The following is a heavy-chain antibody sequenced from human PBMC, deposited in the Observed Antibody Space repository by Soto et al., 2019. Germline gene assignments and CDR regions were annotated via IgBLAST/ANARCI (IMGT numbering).Heavy chain of an antibody. J-gene: IGHJ3*02. CDR1: GYSFTSYW. CDR3: ARLSPPCFDIVVVPAAPHDAFDI. V-gene: IGHV5-51*01. D-gene: IGHD2-2*01. CDR2: IYPGDSDT. Sequence: GESLKISCKGSGYSFTSYWIGWVRQMPGKGLEWMGIIYPGDSDTRYSPSFQGQVTISADKSISTAYLQWCSLKASVTVMYYCARLSPPCFDIVVVPAAPHDAFDIWGQGTMVTVSS.